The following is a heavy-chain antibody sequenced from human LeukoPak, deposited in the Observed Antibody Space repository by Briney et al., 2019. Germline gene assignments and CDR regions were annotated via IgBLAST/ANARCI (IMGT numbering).Heavy chain of an antibody. Sequence: SVKVSCRASGGTFSSYAISWVREAPGQGLEWMGGIIPIFGTANYAQKLQGRVTITADKSTSTAYMELSSLRSEDTAVYYCARLPFGWFGEEDYWGQGTLVTVSS. D-gene: IGHD3-10*01. CDR2: IIPIFGTA. CDR1: GGTFSSYA. CDR3: ARLPFGWFGEEDY. J-gene: IGHJ4*02. V-gene: IGHV1-69*06.